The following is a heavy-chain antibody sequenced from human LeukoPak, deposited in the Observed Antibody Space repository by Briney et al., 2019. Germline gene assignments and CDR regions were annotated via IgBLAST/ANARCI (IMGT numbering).Heavy chain of an antibody. J-gene: IGHJ3*02. CDR2: IRYDGSNK. V-gene: IGHV3-30*02. CDR3: AKAQYADDAFDI. CDR1: GFTFSSYG. Sequence: GGSLRLSCAASGFTFSSYGMHWVRQAPGKGLEWVAFIRYDGSNKYYADSLKGRFTLSRDNSKNTLYLQMNSLRAEDTAVYYCAKAQYADDAFDIWGQGTMVTVSS.